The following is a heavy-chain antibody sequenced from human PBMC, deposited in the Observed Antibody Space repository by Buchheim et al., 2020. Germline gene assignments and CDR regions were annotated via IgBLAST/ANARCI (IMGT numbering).Heavy chain of an antibody. Sequence: QVQLVQSGAEVKKPGASVKVSCKASGYTFTNYYIHWVRQAPGQGPEWMAIINPGDGSTSYAQKFQGRVTLTTDTPASTVYMELSSLRSEDTAVYYCVRDTVPGTENYWGQGTL. D-gene: IGHD6-19*01. CDR1: GYTFTNYY. V-gene: IGHV1-46*03. CDR3: VRDTVPGTENY. J-gene: IGHJ4*02. CDR2: INPGDGST.